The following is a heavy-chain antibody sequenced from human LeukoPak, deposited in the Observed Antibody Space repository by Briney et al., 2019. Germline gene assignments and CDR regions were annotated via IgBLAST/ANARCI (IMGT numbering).Heavy chain of an antibody. D-gene: IGHD4-17*01. J-gene: IGHJ5*02. CDR3: ARDMVYGDYVGLNWFDP. CDR2: ISSSSSYI. CDR1: GFTFSSYS. V-gene: IGHV3-21*01. Sequence: GSLRLSCAASGFTFSSYSMNWVRQAPGKGLEWVSSISSSSSYIYYADSVKGRFTISRDNAKNSLYLQMNSLRAEDTAVYYCARDMVYGDYVGLNWFDPWGQGTLVTVSS.